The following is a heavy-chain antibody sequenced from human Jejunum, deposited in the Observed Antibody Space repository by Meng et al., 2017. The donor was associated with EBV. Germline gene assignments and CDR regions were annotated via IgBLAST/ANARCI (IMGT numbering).Heavy chain of an antibody. CDR2: INTRTGNP. D-gene: IGHD2-21*02. CDR3: ASDISTATFGY. CDR1: GYTFSRYA. J-gene: IGHJ4*02. V-gene: IGHV7-4-1*02. Sequence: QVQLVQSWSELKKPGASVKVSCKASGYTFSRYAMNWVRQAPGQGLEWMGWINTRTGNPAYAQGFTGRFVFSLGTSVSTAYLQISSLKAEDTAVYYCASDISTATFGYWGQGTLVTVSS.